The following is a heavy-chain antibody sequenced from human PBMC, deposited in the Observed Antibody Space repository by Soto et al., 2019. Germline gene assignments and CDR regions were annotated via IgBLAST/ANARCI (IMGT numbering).Heavy chain of an antibody. V-gene: IGHV3-23*01. D-gene: IGHD2-8*01. J-gene: IGHJ4*02. CDR2: ISGSGGST. CDR1: GFTFSSYA. CDR3: AKFLSDRLYRPTLDY. Sequence: PGGSLRLSCAASGFTFSSYAMSWVRQAPGKGLEWVSAISGSGGSTYYADSVKGRFTISRDNSKNTLYLQMNSLRAEDTAVYYCAKFLSDRLYRPTLDYWGQGTLVTVSS.